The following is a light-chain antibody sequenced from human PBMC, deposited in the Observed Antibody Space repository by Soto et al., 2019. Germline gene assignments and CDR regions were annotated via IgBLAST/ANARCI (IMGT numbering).Light chain of an antibody. CDR1: SSDVGGYNF. CDR3: NSYTSSSTLV. CDR2: NVY. V-gene: IGLV2-14*03. J-gene: IGLJ2*01. Sequence: QSALTQPASVSGSPGQSITISSTGTSSDVGGYNFVSWYQQHPGKAPKLMLYNVYDRPSGISHRFSGSRSGNTASLTISGLQAEDEAHYYCNSYTSSSTLVLGGGTKVTVL.